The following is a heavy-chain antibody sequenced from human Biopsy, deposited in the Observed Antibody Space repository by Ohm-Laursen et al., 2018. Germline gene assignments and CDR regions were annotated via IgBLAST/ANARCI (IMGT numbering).Heavy chain of an antibody. CDR1: GGSISSFY. CDR3: ARRGSGGRSFDY. CDR2: ISDSGST. J-gene: IGHJ4*02. Sequence: TLSLTCVVSGGSISSFYWTWIRQPPGKGPEWIGDISDSGSTNYKPSLKSRVIISVDTSKNQFSLNLSSVTAADTAVFYCARRGSGGRSFDYWGQGSLVTVSS. V-gene: IGHV4-59*08. D-gene: IGHD2-15*01.